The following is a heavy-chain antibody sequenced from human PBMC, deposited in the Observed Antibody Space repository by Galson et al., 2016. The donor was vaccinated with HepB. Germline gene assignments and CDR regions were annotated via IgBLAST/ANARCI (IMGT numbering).Heavy chain of an antibody. Sequence: SLRLSCAASGFTFTSYSMNWVRQVPGKGLEWVSYIGSSPGTVYYADSVKGRFTISRDNAKNSLYLQMNSLRDEDTAVYYCARDLTPDFDLLTDQFRGWYFDLWGRGTLVTVSS. CDR3: ARDLTPDFDLLTDQFRGWYFDL. J-gene: IGHJ2*01. CDR1: GFTFTSYS. D-gene: IGHD3-9*01. V-gene: IGHV3-48*02. CDR2: IGSSPGTV.